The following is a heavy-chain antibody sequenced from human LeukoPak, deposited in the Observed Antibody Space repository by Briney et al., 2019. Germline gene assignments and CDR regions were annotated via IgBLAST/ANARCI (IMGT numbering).Heavy chain of an antibody. CDR2: INPSGGST. Sequence: ASVKVSCKASGYTFTSYYMHWVRQAPGQGLEWMGIINPSGGSTSYAQKFQGRVTMTRDMSTSTVYMELSSLSSEDTAVYYCARDIHCSSTSCSQQSWFDPWGQGTLVTVSS. V-gene: IGHV1-46*01. D-gene: IGHD2-2*01. J-gene: IGHJ5*02. CDR3: ARDIHCSSTSCSQQSWFDP. CDR1: GYTFTSYY.